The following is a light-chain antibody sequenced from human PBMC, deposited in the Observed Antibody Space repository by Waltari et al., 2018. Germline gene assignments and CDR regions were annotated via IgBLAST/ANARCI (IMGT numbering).Light chain of an antibody. CDR2: AAS. Sequence: AIRMTQSPSSFSASTGDRVTITCRASQAISSYLAWYQQKPGKAPKLLIYAASTLQSGVPSRFSGSGSGTDFTLTISCLQSEDSATYFCQQYYTSPRTFGHGTKVEIK. CDR1: QAISSY. J-gene: IGKJ1*01. V-gene: IGKV1-8*01. CDR3: QQYYTSPRT.